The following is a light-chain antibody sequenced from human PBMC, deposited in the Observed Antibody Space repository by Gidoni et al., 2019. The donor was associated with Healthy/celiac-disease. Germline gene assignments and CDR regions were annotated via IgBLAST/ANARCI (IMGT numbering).Light chain of an antibody. CDR1: QGISSA. J-gene: IGKJ3*01. CDR3: QQFNSYPLLFT. Sequence: AIQLTQSPYSLSASVGDRVTITFRASQGISSALAWYQQKPGKAPKLLIYDASSLESGVPSRFSGSGSGTDFTLTISSLQPEDFATYYCQQFNSYPLLFTFGPGTKVDIK. CDR2: DAS. V-gene: IGKV1-13*02.